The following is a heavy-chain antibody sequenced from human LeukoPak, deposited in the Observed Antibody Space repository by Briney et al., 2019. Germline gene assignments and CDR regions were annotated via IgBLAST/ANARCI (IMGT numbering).Heavy chain of an antibody. CDR2: ISGSGGST. Sequence: QSGGSLRLSCAASGFTFSSYAMSWVRQAPGKGLEWVSAISGSGGSTYYADSVKGRFTISRDNSKNTLYLQMNSLSADDTAVYYCAKSVKYYDILTGDYWGQGTLVTVSS. V-gene: IGHV3-23*01. CDR3: AKSVKYYDILTGDY. CDR1: GFTFSSYA. D-gene: IGHD3-9*01. J-gene: IGHJ4*02.